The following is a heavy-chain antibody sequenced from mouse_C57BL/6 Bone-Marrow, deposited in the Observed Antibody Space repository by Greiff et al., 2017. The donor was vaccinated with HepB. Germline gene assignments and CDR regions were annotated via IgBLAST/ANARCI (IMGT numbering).Heavy chain of an antibody. CDR1: GFTFSDYG. D-gene: IGHD1-1*01. CDR3: ARRGYYYGSSYRYFDV. V-gene: IGHV5-17*01. Sequence: EVQLVESGGGLVKPGGSLKLSCAASGFTFSDYGMHWVRQAPEKGLEWVAYISSGSSTIYYADTVKGRFTISSDNAKNTLFLQMTSLRSEDTAMYYCARRGYYYGSSYRYFDVWGTGTTVTVSS. J-gene: IGHJ1*03. CDR2: ISSGSSTI.